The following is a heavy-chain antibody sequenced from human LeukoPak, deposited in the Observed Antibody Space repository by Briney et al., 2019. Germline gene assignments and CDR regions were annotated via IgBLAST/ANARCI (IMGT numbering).Heavy chain of an antibody. CDR2: VTYTGIT. CDR3: AKDLYDSSAYFLGNDY. V-gene: IGHV4-34*09. CDR1: GGSFSGYY. D-gene: IGHD3-22*01. J-gene: IGHJ4*02. Sequence: PSETLSLTCAVYGGSFSGYYCSWIRQPPGKGLEWIGYVTYTGITNYNPSLSSRVSTSVDTSKNQFSLNLRSVTAADTAVYYCAKDLYDSSAYFLGNDYWGQGTLVTVSS.